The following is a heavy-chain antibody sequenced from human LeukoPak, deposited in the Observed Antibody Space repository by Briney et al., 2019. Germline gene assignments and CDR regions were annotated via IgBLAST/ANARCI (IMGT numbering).Heavy chain of an antibody. D-gene: IGHD5-24*01. CDR3: ARDRRDGCKKENWFDP. CDR1: GFTFSTSW. Sequence: PGGSLRLSCAASGFTFSTSWMSWVRHTPGKGLEWVANINQDGSDKYYVDSVKGRFTISRDNAKNSLYLQMNSLRAEDTAVYYCARDRRDGCKKENWFDPWGQGTLVTVSS. V-gene: IGHV3-7*01. J-gene: IGHJ5*02. CDR2: INQDGSDK.